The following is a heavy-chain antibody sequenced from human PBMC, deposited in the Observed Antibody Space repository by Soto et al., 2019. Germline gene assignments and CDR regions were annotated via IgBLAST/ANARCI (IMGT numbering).Heavy chain of an antibody. D-gene: IGHD6-6*01. CDR3: ARDGLSSSSSFDY. V-gene: IGHV5-51*01. CDR1: GYSFTDYW. Sequence: EVQLVQSGAEVTKPGESLKISCKASGYSFTDYWIGWVRQMPGKGLEWMGIIYPGDSDTKYSPSFQGQVTMSADKSISTAYLQWNSLKASDTAMYYCARDGLSSSSSFDYWGQETLVTVSS. J-gene: IGHJ4*02. CDR2: IYPGDSDT.